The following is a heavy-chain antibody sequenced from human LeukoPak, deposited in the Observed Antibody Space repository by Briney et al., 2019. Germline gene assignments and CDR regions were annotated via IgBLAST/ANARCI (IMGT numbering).Heavy chain of an antibody. V-gene: IGHV4-4*07. D-gene: IGHD3-22*01. CDR3: AREAYYYDSSGQNTLGY. Sequence: TSETLSLTCTVSGGSISSYYWSWIRQPAGKGLEWIGRIYTSGSTNYNPSLKSRVTMSVDTSKNQCSLKLSSVTAADTAVYYCAREAYYYDSSGQNTLGYWGQGTLVTVSS. J-gene: IGHJ4*02. CDR2: IYTSGST. CDR1: GGSISSYY.